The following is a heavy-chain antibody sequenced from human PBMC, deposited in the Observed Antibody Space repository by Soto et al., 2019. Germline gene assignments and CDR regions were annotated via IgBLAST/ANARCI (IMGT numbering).Heavy chain of an antibody. CDR1: GGTFSSYT. V-gene: IGHV1-69*02. CDR3: VTEQLGGEDYYYMDV. J-gene: IGHJ6*03. D-gene: IGHD6-6*01. Sequence: QVQLVQSGAEVKKPGSSVKVSCKASGGTFSSYTISWVRQAPGQGLEWMGRIIPILGIANYAQKFQGRVTITADKSTSTAYMELSSLRSEDTAVYYCVTEQLGGEDYYYMDVWGKGTTVTVSS. CDR2: IIPILGIA.